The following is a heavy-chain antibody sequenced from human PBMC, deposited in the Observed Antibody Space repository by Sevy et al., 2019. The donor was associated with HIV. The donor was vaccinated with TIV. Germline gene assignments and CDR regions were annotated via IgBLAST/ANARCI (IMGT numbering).Heavy chain of an antibody. D-gene: IGHD6-13*01. CDR3: ARDLLVSGSSWPYYYYYYGMDV. Sequence: GGSLRLSCAASGFTFSSYSMNWVRQAPGKGLEWVSYISSSSSTIYYADSVKGRFTISRDNAKNSLYLQMNSLRAEDTAVYYCARDLLVSGSSWPYYYYYYGMDVWGQRTTVTVSS. CDR2: ISSSSSTI. V-gene: IGHV3-48*01. J-gene: IGHJ6*02. CDR1: GFTFSSYS.